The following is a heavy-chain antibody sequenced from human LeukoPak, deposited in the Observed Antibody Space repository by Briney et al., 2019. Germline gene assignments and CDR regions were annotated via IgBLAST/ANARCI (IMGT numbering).Heavy chain of an antibody. CDR2: MHYSGST. CDR1: ISTVSGGSISDYY. Sequence: ISTVSGGSISDYYWNWIRQCPGKGLEWIGYMHYSGSTSYNPSLKSRVTISIDTSKNQFSLKLSSVTAADTAVYYCARQSGIAVGGGWYFDLWGRGTLVTVSS. J-gene: IGHJ2*01. V-gene: IGHV4-59*08. D-gene: IGHD6-19*01. CDR3: ARQSGIAVGGGWYFDL.